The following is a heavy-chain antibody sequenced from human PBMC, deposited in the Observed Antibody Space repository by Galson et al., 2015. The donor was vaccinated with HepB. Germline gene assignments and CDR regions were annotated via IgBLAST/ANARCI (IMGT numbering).Heavy chain of an antibody. V-gene: IGHV3-9*01. D-gene: IGHD1-1*01. CDR1: GFTFDDYA. Sequence: SLRLSCAASGFTFDDYAMHWVRQAPGKGLEWVSGISWNSGSIGYADSVKGRFTISRDNAKNSLYLQMNSLRAEDTALYYCAKDTLRDWNDPPGWFDPWGQGTLVTVSS. J-gene: IGHJ5*02. CDR3: AKDTLRDWNDPPGWFDP. CDR2: ISWNSGSI.